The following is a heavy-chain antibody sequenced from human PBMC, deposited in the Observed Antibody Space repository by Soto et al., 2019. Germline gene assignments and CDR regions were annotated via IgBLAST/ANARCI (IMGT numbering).Heavy chain of an antibody. V-gene: IGHV1-69*01. CDR1: GAIFSSNA. D-gene: IGHD5-18*01. CDR3: ATGGRGYSYASRFYVEY. J-gene: IGHJ4*02. Sequence: QVQLVQSGAEVKKPGSSVKVTCKASGAIFSSNAISWVRQAPGQGLEWMGGILPIFGRTNYAQKFQGRVTLTADESRRTAYRELSSRKSEATAVYYCATGGRGYSYASRFYVEYWGQGTLVTVSS. CDR2: ILPIFGRT.